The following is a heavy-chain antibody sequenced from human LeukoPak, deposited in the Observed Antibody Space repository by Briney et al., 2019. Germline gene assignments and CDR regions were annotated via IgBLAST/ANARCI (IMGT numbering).Heavy chain of an antibody. J-gene: IGHJ4*02. V-gene: IGHV3-66*01. Sequence: GGSLRLSCAASGFTVSSNYMSWVRQAPGKGLEWVSVIDSGGSTYYADSVKGRFTISRDNSKNTLYLQMNSLRAEDTAVYYCAREHVQWVPDSSGHFDYWGQGTLVTVSS. CDR2: IDSGGST. CDR1: GFTVSSNY. D-gene: IGHD3-22*01. CDR3: AREHVQWVPDSSGHFDY.